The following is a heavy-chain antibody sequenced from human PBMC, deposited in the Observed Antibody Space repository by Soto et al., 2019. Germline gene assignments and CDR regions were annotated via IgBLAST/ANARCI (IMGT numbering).Heavy chain of an antibody. CDR3: ARLRNTQYYYYYMAV. D-gene: IGHD2-2*02. V-gene: IGHV4-59*08. CDR1: GGSISSYY. Sequence: QVQLQESGPGLVKPSETLSLTCTVSGGSISSYYWSWIRQPPGKGLEWIGYIYYSGSTNYNPSLKSRVPIPEDPSKTHFSRNLGSVPPADTAVYSCARLRNTQYYYYYMAVGGKGTTVTVSS. J-gene: IGHJ6*03. CDR2: IYYSGST.